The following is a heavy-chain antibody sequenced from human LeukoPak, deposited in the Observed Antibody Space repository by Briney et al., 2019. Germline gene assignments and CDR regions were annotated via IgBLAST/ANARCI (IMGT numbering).Heavy chain of an antibody. CDR3: ARDSGRYHSGFDF. D-gene: IGHD3-10*01. J-gene: IGHJ4*02. V-gene: IGHV3-33*01. CDR1: GFIFSDYG. Sequence: GGSLRLSCAASGFIFSDYGMHWVRQAPGKGLEWVAVIWFDGSRKYYADSVKGQFTISRDNSKNTLYLQMNSLRAEDTALYYCARDSGRYHSGFDFWGQGSLVTVSS. CDR2: IWFDGSRK.